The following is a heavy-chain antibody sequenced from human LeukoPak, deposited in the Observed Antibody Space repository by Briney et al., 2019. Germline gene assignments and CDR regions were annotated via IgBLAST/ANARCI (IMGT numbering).Heavy chain of an antibody. CDR1: GFSFDDYG. Sequence: GGSLRLSCAASGFSFDDYGMSWVRQVPGKGLEWVTGINWNGDRTSHVDSVKGRFTISRDNAKNSLHLQMNSLRVEDTASYYCTRKGVSGSSLRQFFDYWGQGTLVAVTS. CDR2: INWNGDRT. CDR3: TRKGVSGSSLRQFFDY. J-gene: IGHJ4*02. V-gene: IGHV3-20*04. D-gene: IGHD2-15*01.